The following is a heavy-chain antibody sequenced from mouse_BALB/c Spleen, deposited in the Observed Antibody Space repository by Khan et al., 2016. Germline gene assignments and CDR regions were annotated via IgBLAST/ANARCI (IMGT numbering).Heavy chain of an antibody. CDR1: GYSITSDYA. CDR2: ISYSGST. V-gene: IGHV3-2*02. J-gene: IGHJ2*01. CDR3: ARGRVFDY. Sequence: EVQLQESGPGLVKPSQSLSLTCTVTGYSITSDYAWYWIRQFPGNKLEWMRYISYSGSTSYNPSLKSRISITRDTSKNQFFLQLNSVTTEDTATYCCARGRVFDYWGQSTTLTVSS. D-gene: IGHD6-1*01.